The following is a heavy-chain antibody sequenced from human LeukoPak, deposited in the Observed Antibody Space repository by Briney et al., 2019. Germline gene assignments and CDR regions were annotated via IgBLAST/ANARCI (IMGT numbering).Heavy chain of an antibody. CDR2: IYHSGST. CDR3: ATDYYDSSGYSY. CDR1: GGSISSSNW. Sequence: SGTLSLTCAVSGGSISSSNWWSWVRQPPGKGLEWIGEIYHSGSTNYNPSLTSRVTISVDKSKNQFSLKLSSVTAADTAVYYCATDYYDSSGYSYWGQGTLVTVSS. V-gene: IGHV4-4*02. J-gene: IGHJ4*02. D-gene: IGHD3-22*01.